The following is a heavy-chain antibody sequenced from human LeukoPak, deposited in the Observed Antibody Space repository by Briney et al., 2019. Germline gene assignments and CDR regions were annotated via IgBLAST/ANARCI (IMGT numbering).Heavy chain of an antibody. CDR2: IRSKANSYAT. CDR3: ICFVFQGHDY. CDR1: GFTFSGSA. D-gene: IGHD3-16*01. Sequence: GGSLRLSCAASGFTFSGSAMHWVRQASGKGLEWVGRIRSKANSYATAYAASVKGRFTISRDDSKNTAYLQMNSLKTEDTAVYYGICFVFQGHDYWGQGTLVTVSS. J-gene: IGHJ4*02. V-gene: IGHV3-73*01.